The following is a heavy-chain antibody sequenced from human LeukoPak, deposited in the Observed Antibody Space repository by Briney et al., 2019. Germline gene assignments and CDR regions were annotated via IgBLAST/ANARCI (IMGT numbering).Heavy chain of an antibody. Sequence: SGGSLRLSCAASGFTFDDYAMHWVRQAPGKGLEWVSGISWNSGSIGYADSVKGRFTISRDNAKNSLYLQMNSLRAEDTALYYCARAGYSYGYPGGIDYWGQGTLVTVSS. CDR2: ISWNSGSI. CDR1: GFTFDDYA. D-gene: IGHD5-18*01. V-gene: IGHV3-9*01. J-gene: IGHJ4*02. CDR3: ARAGYSYGYPGGIDY.